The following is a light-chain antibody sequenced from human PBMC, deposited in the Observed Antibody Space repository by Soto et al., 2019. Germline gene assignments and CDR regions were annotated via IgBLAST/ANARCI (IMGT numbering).Light chain of an antibody. CDR3: LQHNSYPYT. J-gene: IGKJ2*01. V-gene: IGKV1-17*03. CDR1: QGITTF. CDR2: GAS. Sequence: DIQMTQSPSVVSASVGDTVTVTCRASQGITTFLAWFRQRRGRVPKRLIYGASSLKSGVPSRFSGRGSGTEFTLTISSLQPEDFGIYYCLQHNSYPYTFGPGTKLEIK.